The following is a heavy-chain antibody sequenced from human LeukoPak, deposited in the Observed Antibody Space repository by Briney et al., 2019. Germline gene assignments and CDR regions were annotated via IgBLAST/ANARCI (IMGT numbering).Heavy chain of an antibody. V-gene: IGHV4-59*01. J-gene: IGHJ4*02. CDR3: ARGDTVTTFDS. CDR1: GGSITSYY. CDR2: IYYSGST. Sequence: ETLSLTCRVSGGSITSYYWSWIRQPPGKGLEWIGYIYYSGSTNHNPSLKSRVTMSVDTSTNQVSLKLSSVTAADTAIYFCARGDTVTTFDSWGQGTLVTVSS. D-gene: IGHD4-17*01.